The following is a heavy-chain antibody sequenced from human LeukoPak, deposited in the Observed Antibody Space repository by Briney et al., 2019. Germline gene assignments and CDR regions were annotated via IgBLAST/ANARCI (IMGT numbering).Heavy chain of an antibody. CDR3: ARSGFGDSSGYYYPDWYFDL. V-gene: IGHV4-38-2*02. J-gene: IGHJ2*01. Sequence: PSETLSLTCTVSGYSISSGYYWGWIRQPPGKGLEWIGSIYYSGSTYYNPSLKSRVTISVDTSKNQFSLKLSSVTAADTAVYYCARSGFGDSSGYYYPDWYFDLWGRGTLVTVSS. CDR1: GYSISSGYY. CDR2: IYYSGST. D-gene: IGHD3-22*01.